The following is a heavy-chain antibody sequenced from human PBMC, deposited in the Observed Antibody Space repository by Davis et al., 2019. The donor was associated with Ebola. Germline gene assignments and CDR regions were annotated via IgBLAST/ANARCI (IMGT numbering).Heavy chain of an antibody. V-gene: IGHV3-43*02. CDR2: ISGDGGST. D-gene: IGHD3-22*01. Sequence: GESLKISCAASGFTFDDYAMHWVRQAPGKGLEWVSLISGDGGSTYYADSVKGRFTISRDNSKNSLYLQMNSLRTEDTALYYCAKEDYYDSSGPGMDVWGQGTTVTVSS. CDR1: GFTFDDYA. J-gene: IGHJ6*02. CDR3: AKEDYYDSSGPGMDV.